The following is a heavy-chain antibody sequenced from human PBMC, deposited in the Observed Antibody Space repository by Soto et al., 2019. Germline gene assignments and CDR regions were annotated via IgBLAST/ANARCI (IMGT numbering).Heavy chain of an antibody. CDR3: ARGAGLQGTWAMFDY. D-gene: IGHD2-2*01. Sequence: ASVKVSCKASGYTFTSFGISWVRQVPGQGLEWMGWIITYNGTANYAQQFQGRVTITTDKSTSTAYMELSSLRSEDTAVYYCARGAGLQGTWAMFDYWGQGTLVTVSS. J-gene: IGHJ4*02. CDR2: IITYNGTA. V-gene: IGHV1-18*01. CDR1: GYTFTSFG.